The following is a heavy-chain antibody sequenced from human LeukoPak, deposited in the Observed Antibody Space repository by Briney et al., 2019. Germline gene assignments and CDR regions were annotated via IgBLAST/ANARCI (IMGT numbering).Heavy chain of an antibody. CDR3: ARELNGPGSYRYFDY. CDR2: IKQDGSEK. V-gene: IGHV3-7*03. CDR1: GFTFSSYW. Sequence: GGSLRPSCAASGFTFSSYWMSWVRQAPGKGLEWVANIKQDGSEKYYVDSVKGRFTISRDNAKNSLYLQMNSLRAEDTAVYYCARELNGPGSYRYFDYWGQGTLVTVSS. D-gene: IGHD3-10*01. J-gene: IGHJ4*02.